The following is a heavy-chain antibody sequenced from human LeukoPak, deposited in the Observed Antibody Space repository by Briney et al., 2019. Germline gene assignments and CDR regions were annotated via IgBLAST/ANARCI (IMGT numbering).Heavy chain of an antibody. Sequence: PGGSLRLSCAASGFTFSSYSMNWVRQAPGKGLEWVSYISNSRSTIYYANSVKGRFTISRDNANNSLFLQMNSLRDEDTAVYYCARESEGGTTIDFWGQGTLVTVSS. J-gene: IGHJ4*02. CDR1: GFTFSSYS. CDR3: ARESEGGTTIDF. CDR2: ISNSRSTI. D-gene: IGHD1-1*01. V-gene: IGHV3-48*02.